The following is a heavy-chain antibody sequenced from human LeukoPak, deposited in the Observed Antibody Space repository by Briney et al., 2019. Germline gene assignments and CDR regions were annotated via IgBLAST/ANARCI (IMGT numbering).Heavy chain of an antibody. CDR3: ARSGFMTHDAFDI. J-gene: IGHJ3*02. CDR1: GYTFTGYY. V-gene: IGHV1-2*02. CDR2: INPNSGGT. Sequence: GASVKVSRKASGYTFTGYYMHWVRQAPGQGLEWMGWINPNSGGTNYAQKFQGRVTMTRDTSISTAYMELSRLRSDDTAVYYCARSGFMTHDAFDIWGQGTMVTVSS. D-gene: IGHD1-26*01.